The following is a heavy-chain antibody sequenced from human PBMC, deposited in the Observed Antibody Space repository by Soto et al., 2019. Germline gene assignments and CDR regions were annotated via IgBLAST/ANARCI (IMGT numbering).Heavy chain of an antibody. D-gene: IGHD6-19*01. CDR1: GYTFTSYG. V-gene: IGHV1-18*04. Sequence: SVKVSCKDSGYTFTSYGISWVRQAPGQGLEWMGWISAYNGNTNYAQKVQGRVTMIIDTPTSTAYMDLRSLRSDDTAVYYCARDFSGWSLVGYYYYGMDVWGQGTTVTVSS. J-gene: IGHJ6*01. CDR2: ISAYNGNT. CDR3: ARDFSGWSLVGYYYYGMDV.